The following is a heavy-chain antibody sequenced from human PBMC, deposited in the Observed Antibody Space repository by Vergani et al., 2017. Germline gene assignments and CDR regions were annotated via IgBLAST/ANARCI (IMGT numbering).Heavy chain of an antibody. CDR3: ARLPRGRRGKSLWY. D-gene: IGHD3-10*01. J-gene: IGHJ4*02. CDR1: GYTFTNYW. CDR2: IFPGDADT. V-gene: IGHV5-51*01. Sequence: EVRLVQSGPEVKKPGESVKISCETSGYTFTNYWVAWVRQRPGKGLEWMGLIFPGDADTRYSPSFEGQVTISADTSTSTAYVQWPSLKASCTAVYFCARLPRGRRGKSLWYWGQGSLVTVAS.